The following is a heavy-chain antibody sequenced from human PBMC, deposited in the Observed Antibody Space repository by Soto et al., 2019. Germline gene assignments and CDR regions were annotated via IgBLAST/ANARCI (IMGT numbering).Heavy chain of an antibody. CDR3: ARGGGIVVVTAPYDH. D-gene: IGHD2-21*02. CDR1: GFTFTDYW. J-gene: IGHJ4*02. V-gene: IGHV5-51*06. CDR2: IFPDDSDV. Sequence: GESLKISCKASGFTFTDYWIAWLRQMPGKGLEWMGIIFPDDSDVKYSTSFQGQVIISADRSITTAYLQMSSLTSEDTAVYYCARGGGIVVVTAPYDHWGQGTLVTVSS.